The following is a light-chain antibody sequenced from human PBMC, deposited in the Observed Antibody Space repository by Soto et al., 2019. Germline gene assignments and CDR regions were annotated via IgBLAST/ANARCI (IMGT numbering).Light chain of an antibody. V-gene: IGLV2-14*03. CDR3: SSYTSSSSLGV. CDR2: EVS. Sequence: QSALTQPASVSGSPGQWITISCIGTSSDVGGYNYVSWYQQHPGKAPKLMIYEVSNRPSGVSNRFSGSKSGNTASLTISGLQAEDEAEYYCSSYTSSSSLGVFGTGTKVT. CDR1: SSDVGGYNY. J-gene: IGLJ1*01.